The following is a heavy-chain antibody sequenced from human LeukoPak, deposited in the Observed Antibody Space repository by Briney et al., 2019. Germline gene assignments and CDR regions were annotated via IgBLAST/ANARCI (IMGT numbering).Heavy chain of an antibody. CDR3: AKPQLSFEYYYYGMDV. Sequence: QPGGSLRLSCAASGFTFSSYGTHWVRQAPGKGLEWVAVISYDGSNKYYADSVKGRFTISRDNSKNTLYLQMNSLRAEDTAVYYCAKPQLSFEYYYYGMDVWGQGTTVTVSS. CDR1: GFTFSSYG. J-gene: IGHJ6*02. V-gene: IGHV3-30*18. CDR2: ISYDGSNK.